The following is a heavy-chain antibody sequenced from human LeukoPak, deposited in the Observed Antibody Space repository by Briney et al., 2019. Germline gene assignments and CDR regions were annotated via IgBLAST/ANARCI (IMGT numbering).Heavy chain of an antibody. CDR3: ATLEDYYDTREGTGAFDI. CDR1: GYTFTDYY. V-gene: IGHV1-2*02. CDR2: INPNSGDT. Sequence: ASVKVSCKASGYTFTDYYMHWVRQAPGLGLEWMGWINPNSGDTNYAQKFQGRVTMTWDTSITTAYMELSRLRSDDTAVYYCATLEDYYDTREGTGAFDIWGHGTMATVSS. J-gene: IGHJ3*02. D-gene: IGHD3-22*01.